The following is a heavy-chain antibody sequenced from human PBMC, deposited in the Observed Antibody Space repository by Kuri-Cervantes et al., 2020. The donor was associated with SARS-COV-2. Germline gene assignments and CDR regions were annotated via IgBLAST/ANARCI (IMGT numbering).Heavy chain of an antibody. CDR3: AREIKYSSSLYPKYYYYGMDV. V-gene: IGHV3-30*07. J-gene: IGHJ6*01. Sequence: GESLKISCAASGFIFSRYAMHWVRQAPGKGLEWVAVISYDGSNKYYADSVKGRFTISRDNSKNTLYLQMNSLRAEDTAVYYCAREIKYSSSLYPKYYYYGMDVWGQGNTVNVSS. CDR1: GFIFSRYA. CDR2: ISYDGSNK. D-gene: IGHD6-6*01.